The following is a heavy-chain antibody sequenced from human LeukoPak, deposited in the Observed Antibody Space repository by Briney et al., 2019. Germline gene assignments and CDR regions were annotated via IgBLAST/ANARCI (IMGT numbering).Heavy chain of an antibody. CDR3: ARDHQSLEWLLLDDY. V-gene: IGHV1-18*01. CDR2: ISAYNGNT. J-gene: IGHJ4*02. D-gene: IGHD3-3*01. Sequence: GASVKVSCKASGYTFTSYGISWVRQAPGQGLEWMGWISAYNGNTNYAQKLQGRDTMTTDTSTSTAYMELRSLRSDDTAVHYCARDHQSLEWLLLDDYWGQGTLVTVSS. CDR1: GYTFTSYG.